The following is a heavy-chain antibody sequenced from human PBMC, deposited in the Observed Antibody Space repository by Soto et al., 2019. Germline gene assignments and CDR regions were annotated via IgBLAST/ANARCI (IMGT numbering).Heavy chain of an antibody. J-gene: IGHJ4*02. V-gene: IGHV4-30-4*01. Sequence: SETLSLTCTVSGGSISSGDYYWSWIRQPPGKGLEWIGYIYYSGSTYYNPSLKSRVTISVDTSKNQFSLKLSSVTAADTAVYYCAREGGADTAMETHYYFDYWGQGTLVTVSS. CDR2: IYYSGST. D-gene: IGHD5-18*01. CDR3: AREGGADTAMETHYYFDY. CDR1: GGSISSGDYY.